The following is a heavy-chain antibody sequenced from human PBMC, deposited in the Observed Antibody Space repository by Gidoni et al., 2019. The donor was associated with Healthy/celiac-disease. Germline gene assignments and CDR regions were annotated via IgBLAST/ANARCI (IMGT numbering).Heavy chain of an antibody. CDR1: GYTFTSYA. J-gene: IGHJ4*02. V-gene: IGHV1-3*01. CDR2: INAGNGNT. Sequence: QVQLVQSGAEVKKPGASVKVSCKASGYTFTSYAMHWVRQAPGQRLEWMGWINAGNGNTKYSQKFQGRVTITRDTSASTAYMELSSLRSEDTAVYYCARYVYSSGWMYYFDYWGQGTLVTVSS. CDR3: ARYVYSSGWMYYFDY. D-gene: IGHD6-19*01.